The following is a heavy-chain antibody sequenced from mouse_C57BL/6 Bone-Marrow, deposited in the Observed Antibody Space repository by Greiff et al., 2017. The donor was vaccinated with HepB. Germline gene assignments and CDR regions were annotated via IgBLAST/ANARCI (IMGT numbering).Heavy chain of an antibody. D-gene: IGHD1-1*01. CDR3: ARPLITTVVAHWYFDV. CDR1: GYTFTSYW. J-gene: IGHJ1*03. V-gene: IGHV1-64*01. CDR2: IHPNSGST. Sequence: QVQLQQPGAELVKPGASVKLSCKASGYTFTSYWMHWVKQRPGQGLEWIGMIHPNSGSTNYNEKFKSKATLTVDKSSSKADMQRSSLTSEDSAVYYCARPLITTVVAHWYFDVWGTGTTVTVSS.